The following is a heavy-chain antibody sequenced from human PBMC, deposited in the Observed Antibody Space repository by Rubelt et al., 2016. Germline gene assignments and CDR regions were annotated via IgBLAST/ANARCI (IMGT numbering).Heavy chain of an antibody. D-gene: IGHD6-6*01. CDR3: ARLSTVRQQLVRGY. J-gene: IGHJ4*02. CDR2: INHSGST. V-gene: IGHV4-34*01. Sequence: EGIGEINHSGSTNYNPSLKSRVTISVDTSKNQFSLKLSSVTAADTAVYYCARLSTVRQQLVRGYWGQGTLVTVSS.